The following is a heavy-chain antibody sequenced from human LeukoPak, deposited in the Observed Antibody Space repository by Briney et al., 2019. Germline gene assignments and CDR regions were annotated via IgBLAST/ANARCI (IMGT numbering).Heavy chain of an antibody. Sequence: ASVKVSCKASGYTFTSYDINWVRQATGQGLEWMGWMNPNSGNTGYAQKFQGRVTMTRNTSISTAYMELSSLRSEDTAVYYCARQTSQGSGSFFYYYYYMDVWGEGTTVTVSS. V-gene: IGHV1-8*01. CDR2: MNPNSGNT. CDR1: GYTFTSYD. J-gene: IGHJ6*03. D-gene: IGHD3-10*01. CDR3: ARQTSQGSGSFFYYYYYMDV.